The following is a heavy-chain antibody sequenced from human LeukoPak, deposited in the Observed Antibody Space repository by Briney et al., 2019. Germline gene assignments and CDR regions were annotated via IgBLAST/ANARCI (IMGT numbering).Heavy chain of an antibody. CDR2: FYTSGST. Sequence: NPSETLSLTCTVSGGSISNYYWSWIRQPAGKGLEWIGRFYTSGSTNYNPSLKSRVTMSVDTSKNQFSLKLSSVTAADTAVYYCAREIRYCSGVNCYSFYDYWGQGTLVTVSS. CDR3: AREIRYCSGVNCYSFYDY. D-gene: IGHD2-15*01. J-gene: IGHJ4*02. CDR1: GGSISNYY. V-gene: IGHV4-4*07.